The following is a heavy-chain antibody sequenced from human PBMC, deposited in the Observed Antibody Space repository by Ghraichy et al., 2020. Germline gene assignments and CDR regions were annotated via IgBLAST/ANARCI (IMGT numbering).Heavy chain of an antibody. D-gene: IGHD2-2*01. J-gene: IGHJ4*02. CDR2: IYYSGST. CDR3: ARQRGYCSSTSCFDFDY. Sequence: SETLSLTCTVSGGSISSSSYYWGWIRQPPGKGLEWIGSIYYSGSTYYNPSLKSRVTISVDTSKNQFSLKLSSVTAADTAVYYCARQRGYCSSTSCFDFDYWGQGTLVTVSS. CDR1: GGSISSSSYY. V-gene: IGHV4-39*01.